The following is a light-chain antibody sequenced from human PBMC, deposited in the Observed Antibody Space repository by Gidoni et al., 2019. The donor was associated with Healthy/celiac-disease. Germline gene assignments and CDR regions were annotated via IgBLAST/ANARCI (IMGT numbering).Light chain of an antibody. CDR3: QQRSNWPTWT. CDR2: DAS. Sequence: MVLTQSPATLSLSPGERATLSCRASQSVSSYLAWYQQKPGQAPRLLIYDASNRATGIPARFSGSGSGTDFTLTISSLAPEDFAVYYCQQRSNWPTWTFGQGTKVEIK. V-gene: IGKV3-11*01. CDR1: QSVSSY. J-gene: IGKJ1*01.